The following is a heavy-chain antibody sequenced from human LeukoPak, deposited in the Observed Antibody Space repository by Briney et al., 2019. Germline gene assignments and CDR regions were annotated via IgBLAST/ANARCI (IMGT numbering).Heavy chain of an antibody. J-gene: IGHJ4*02. D-gene: IGHD5-24*01. CDR2: IYPGDSDT. CDR3: ARQDGRALYYFDH. CDR1: GYTFAGYW. Sequence: GESLKISCKGSGYTFAGYWIAWVRQMPGKGLEWMGIIYPGDSDTRYSPSLQGQVTISADKSISTAYLQWSSLKASDTAMYYCARQDGRALYYFDHWGQGALVTVSS. V-gene: IGHV5-51*01.